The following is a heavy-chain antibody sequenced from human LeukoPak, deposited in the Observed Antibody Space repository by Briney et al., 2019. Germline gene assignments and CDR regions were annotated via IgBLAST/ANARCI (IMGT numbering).Heavy chain of an antibody. V-gene: IGHV1-3*01. CDR2: INAGNGNT. J-gene: IGHJ5*02. CDR3: ARVWPTDNWFDP. Sequence: GASVKVSCKASGYTFTSYAMHWVRQAPGQRLEWMGWINAGNGNTKYSQKFQGRVTITRDTSASTAYMELSSLRSEDTAVYYCARVWPTDNWFDPWGQGTLVTVSS. CDR1: GYTFTSYA. D-gene: IGHD3-16*01.